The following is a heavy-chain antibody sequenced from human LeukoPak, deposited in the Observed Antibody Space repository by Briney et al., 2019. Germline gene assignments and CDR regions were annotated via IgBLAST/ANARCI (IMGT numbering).Heavy chain of an antibody. CDR1: GYTFTSYD. V-gene: IGHV1-8*03. J-gene: IGHJ4*02. Sequence: GASVKVSCKASGYTFTSYDINWVRQATGPGLEWMGWMKPNSGNTGYAHKFHGRVTITRNTSISTAYMELSSLRSEDTAVYYCARGGDFWRPGVDYWGQGTLVTVSS. D-gene: IGHD3-3*01. CDR2: MKPNSGNT. CDR3: ARGGDFWRPGVDY.